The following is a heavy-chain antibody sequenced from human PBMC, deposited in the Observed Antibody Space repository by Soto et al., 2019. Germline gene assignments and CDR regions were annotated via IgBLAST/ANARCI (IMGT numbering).Heavy chain of an antibody. J-gene: IGHJ6*02. V-gene: IGHV3-15*01. CDR1: GFTFSNAW. Sequence: GGSLRLSCAASGFTFSNAWMSWVRQAPGKGLEWVGRIKSKTDGGTTDYAAPVKGRFTISRDDSKNTLYLQMNSLETEDTAVYYCTTDSGSYSPYYYGMDVWGQGTTVTVSS. CDR3: TTDSGSYSPYYYGMDV. D-gene: IGHD1-26*01. CDR2: IKSKTDGGTT.